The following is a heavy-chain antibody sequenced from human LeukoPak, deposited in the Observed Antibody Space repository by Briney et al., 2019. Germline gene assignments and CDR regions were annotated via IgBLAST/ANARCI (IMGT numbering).Heavy chain of an antibody. Sequence: GGSLRLSCAASGVTFSSYAMSWVRQAPGKGLEWVSAISGSGGSTYYADSVKGRFTISRDNSKNTLYLQMNSLRAEDTAVYYCAKYFPRFDDYSRWANEYYFDYWGQGTLVTVSS. D-gene: IGHD4-11*01. V-gene: IGHV3-23*01. J-gene: IGHJ4*02. CDR1: GVTFSSYA. CDR3: AKYFPRFDDYSRWANEYYFDY. CDR2: ISGSGGST.